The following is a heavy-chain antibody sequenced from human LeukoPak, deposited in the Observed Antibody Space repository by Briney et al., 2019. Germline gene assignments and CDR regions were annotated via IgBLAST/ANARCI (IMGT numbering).Heavy chain of an antibody. CDR3: ARGRDGYAFDY. V-gene: IGHV1-69*04. J-gene: IGHJ4*02. CDR1: GGTLSSYA. Sequence: SVKVSCKASGGTLSSYAISWLRQAPGQGLEWMGRINPILDISNYAQKFQDRVTITADKFSATVYMELSSLRSEDTAVYYCARGRDGYAFDYWGQGTLVTVSS. D-gene: IGHD5-24*01. CDR2: INPILDIS.